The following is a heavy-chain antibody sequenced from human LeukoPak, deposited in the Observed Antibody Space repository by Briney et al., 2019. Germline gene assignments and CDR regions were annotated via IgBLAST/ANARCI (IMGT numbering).Heavy chain of an antibody. Sequence: GGSLRLSCAASGFTFTRYWMHWVRQAPGKGLVWVSRVNPDGSSTTYGDSVKGRYTSSRDNAKNTLYLQMNSLRAEDTAVYYCARGGSYGDYWGQGILVTVSS. V-gene: IGHV3-74*01. CDR2: VNPDGSST. J-gene: IGHJ4*02. CDR3: ARGGSYGDY. CDR1: GFTFTRYW. D-gene: IGHD3-16*01.